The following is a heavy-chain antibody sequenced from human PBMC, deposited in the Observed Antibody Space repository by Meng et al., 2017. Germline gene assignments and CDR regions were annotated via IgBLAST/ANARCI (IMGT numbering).Heavy chain of an antibody. CDR3: ARDSYLTDYYDSSGYYKHDAFDI. D-gene: IGHD3-22*01. Sequence: ASVKVSCKASGYTFTSYYMHWVRQAPGQGLEWMGIINPSGGSTSYAQKFQGRVTMTRDTSTSTVYMELSSLRSEDTAVYYCARDSYLTDYYDSSGYYKHDAFDIWGQGPMVPVSS. V-gene: IGHV1-46*01. CDR1: GYTFTSYY. J-gene: IGHJ3*02. CDR2: INPSGGST.